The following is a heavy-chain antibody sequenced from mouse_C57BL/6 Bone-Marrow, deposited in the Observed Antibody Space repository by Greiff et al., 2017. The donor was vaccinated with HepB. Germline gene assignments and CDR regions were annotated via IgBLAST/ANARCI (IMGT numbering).Heavy chain of an antibody. J-gene: IGHJ4*01. CDR3: ARQGNYGSTHYYAMDY. Sequence: VQLQQSGPGLVAPSQSLSITCTVSGFSLTSYGVHWVRQPPGKGLEWLVVIWSDGSTTYNSALKSRLSISKDNSKSQVFLKMNSLQTDDTAMYSCARQGNYGSTHYYAMDYWGQGTSVTVSS. CDR1: GFSLTSYG. D-gene: IGHD1-1*01. CDR2: IWSDGST. V-gene: IGHV2-6-1*01.